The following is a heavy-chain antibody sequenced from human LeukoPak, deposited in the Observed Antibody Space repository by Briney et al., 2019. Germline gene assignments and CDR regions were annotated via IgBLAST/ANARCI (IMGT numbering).Heavy chain of an antibody. CDR2: INPNSGGT. CDR3: ARSQPRLRTYYFDY. Sequence: ASVKVSCKASGYTFTGYYMHWVRQAPGQGLEWMGWINPNSGGTNYAQKFQGRVTMTRDTSISTAYMELSRLRSDDTAVYYCARSQPRLRTYYFDYWGQGTLVTVSS. V-gene: IGHV1-2*02. D-gene: IGHD5-12*01. CDR1: GYTFTGYY. J-gene: IGHJ4*02.